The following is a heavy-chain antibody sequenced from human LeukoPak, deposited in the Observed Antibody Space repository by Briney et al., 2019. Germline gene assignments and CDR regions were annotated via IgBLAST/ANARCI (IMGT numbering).Heavy chain of an antibody. J-gene: IGHJ2*01. CDR1: GYTFTGYY. V-gene: IGHV1-2*02. Sequence: GASVEVSCKASGYTFTGYYMHWVRQAPGQGLEWMGWINPNSGGTNYAQKFQGRVTMTRDTSISTAYMELSRLRSDDTAVYYCARGWDIVVQPAAPLDLWGRGTLVTVSS. CDR2: INPNSGGT. CDR3: ARGWDIVVQPAAPLDL. D-gene: IGHD2-2*01.